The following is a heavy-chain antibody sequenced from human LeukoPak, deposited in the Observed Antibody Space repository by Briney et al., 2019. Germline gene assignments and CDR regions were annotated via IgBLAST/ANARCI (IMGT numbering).Heavy chain of an antibody. Sequence: RSSETLSLTCTVSGGSISSNSYYWAWIRQPPGKGLEWIGSIYYSGSTYYNPSLKSRVTISVDTSKNQFSLKLSSVTAADTAVYYCARDGIYNCSSTSCYFGGYYCGMDVWGQGTTVTVSS. J-gene: IGHJ6*02. CDR3: ARDGIYNCSSTSCYFGGYYCGMDV. CDR2: IYYSGST. CDR1: GGSISSNSYY. V-gene: IGHV4-39*02. D-gene: IGHD2-2*01.